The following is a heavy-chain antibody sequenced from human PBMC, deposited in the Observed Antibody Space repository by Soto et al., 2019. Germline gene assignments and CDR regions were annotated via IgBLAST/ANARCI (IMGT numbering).Heavy chain of an antibody. CDR2: ISSSSSYI. D-gene: IGHD3-9*01. J-gene: IGHJ3*02. V-gene: IGHV3-21*01. Sequence: GGSLRLSCAASGFTFSSYSMNWVRQAPGKGLEWVSSISSSSSYIYYADSVKGRFTISRDNAKNSLYLQMNSLRAEDTAVYYCARDGAYFDWLHDAFDIWGQGTMVTVSS. CDR3: ARDGAYFDWLHDAFDI. CDR1: GFTFSSYS.